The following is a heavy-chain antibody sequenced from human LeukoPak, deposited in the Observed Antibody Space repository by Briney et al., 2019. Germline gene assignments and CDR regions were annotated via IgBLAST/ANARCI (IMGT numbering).Heavy chain of an antibody. CDR3: ARGVHYGSGSYHSPLPYYYLDV. J-gene: IGHJ6*03. Sequence: SVKVSCKASGGTFSSYAISWVRQAPGQGLEWMGGIIPIFGTANYAQKFQGRVTITTDESTSTAYMELSSLRSEDTAVYYCARGVHYGSGSYHSPLPYYYLDVWGKGTTVTVSS. CDR1: GGTFSSYA. D-gene: IGHD3-10*01. CDR2: IIPIFGTA. V-gene: IGHV1-69*05.